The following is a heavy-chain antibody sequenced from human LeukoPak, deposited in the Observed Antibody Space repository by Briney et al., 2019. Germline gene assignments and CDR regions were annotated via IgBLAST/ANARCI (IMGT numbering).Heavy chain of an antibody. Sequence: GESLKISCKGSGYSFTSYWIGWVRQMPGKGLEWMGIIYPGDSDTRYSPSFEGQVTISADKSISTAYLQWSSLKASDTAMYYCARQNQVGYYYYALDVWGQGTTVTVSS. J-gene: IGHJ6*02. CDR3: ARQNQVGYYYYALDV. CDR1: GYSFTSYW. V-gene: IGHV5-51*01. CDR2: IYPGDSDT.